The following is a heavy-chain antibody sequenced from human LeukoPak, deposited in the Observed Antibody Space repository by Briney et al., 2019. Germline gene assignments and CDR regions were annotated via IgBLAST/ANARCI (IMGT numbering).Heavy chain of an antibody. Sequence: PGGSLRISCAASGFIFRSYSMNWVRQAPGKGLELVSSISGSDNSAYFADSVKGRFTISRDNSKNTLSLQMNSLRAEDTAVYYCAKDRSAAAPYCFDYWGQGTLVTVSS. CDR1: GFIFRSYS. V-gene: IGHV3-23*01. D-gene: IGHD6-13*01. CDR3: AKDRSAAAPYCFDY. J-gene: IGHJ4*02. CDR2: ISGSDNSA.